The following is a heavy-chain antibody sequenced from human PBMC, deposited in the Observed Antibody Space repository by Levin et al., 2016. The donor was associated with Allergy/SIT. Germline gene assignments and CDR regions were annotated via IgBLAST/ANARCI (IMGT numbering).Heavy chain of an antibody. D-gene: IGHD3-10*01. J-gene: IGHJ4*02. CDR3: ARQILWSEYYFDY. Sequence: ASVKVSCKASGYTFTRYGFSWVRQAPGQGLEWMGWISAYNGDTKYAQILQGRVTMTTDTSTSTAYMELRSLRSDDTALYYCARQILWSEYYFDYWGQGTLVTVSS. V-gene: IGHV1-18*04. CDR2: ISAYNGDT. CDR1: GYTFTRYG.